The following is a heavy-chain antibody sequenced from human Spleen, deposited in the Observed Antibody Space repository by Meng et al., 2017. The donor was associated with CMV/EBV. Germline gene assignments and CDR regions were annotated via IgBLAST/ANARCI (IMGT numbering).Heavy chain of an antibody. CDR1: GYTFTSYG. CDR2: IIPIFGTA. Sequence: SVKVSCKASGYTFTSYGISWVRQAPGQGLEWMGGIIPIFGTANYAQKFQGRVTITTDESTSTAYMELSSLRSEDTAVYYCARVSCGRSSTSCYEGWFDPWGQGTLVTVSS. J-gene: IGHJ5*02. D-gene: IGHD2-2*01. CDR3: ARVSCGRSSTSCYEGWFDP. V-gene: IGHV1-69*05.